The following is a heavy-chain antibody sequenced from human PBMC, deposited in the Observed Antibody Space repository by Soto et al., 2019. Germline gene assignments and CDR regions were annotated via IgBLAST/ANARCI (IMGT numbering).Heavy chain of an antibody. D-gene: IGHD5-12*01. Sequence: EVQLLESGGGLVQPGGSLRLSCAASGFTFSSYAMSWVRQTPGKGLVWVSGISGGGGNTYYADSVTGRFTISRDNSRNTLYRKMSSLRAAATGIYYWAKDGGAGGRFGVSAGARIPSWGQGTLVAVSS. V-gene: IGHV3-23*01. CDR1: GFTFSSYA. CDR2: ISGGGGNT. J-gene: IGHJ5*02. CDR3: AKDGGAGGRFGVSAGARIPS.